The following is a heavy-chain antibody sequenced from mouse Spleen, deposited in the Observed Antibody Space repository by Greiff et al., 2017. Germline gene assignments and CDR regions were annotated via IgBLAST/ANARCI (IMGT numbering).Heavy chain of an antibody. CDR3: ASDGNYVENAMDY. V-gene: IGHV1-82*01. CDR2: IYPGDGDT. D-gene: IGHD2-1*01. CDR1: GYAFSSSW. Sequence: SGPELVKPGASVKISCKASGYAFSSSWMNWVKQRPGKGLEWIGRIYPGDGDTNYNGKFKGKATLTADKSSSTAYMQLSSLTSEDSAVYFCASDGNYVENAMDYWGQGTSVTVSS. J-gene: IGHJ4*01.